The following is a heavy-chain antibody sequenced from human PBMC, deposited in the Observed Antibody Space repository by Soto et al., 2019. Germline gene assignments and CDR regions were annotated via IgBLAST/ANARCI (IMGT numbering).Heavy chain of an antibody. Sequence: SETLSLTCDVSGASISSSHWWCWLRQPPGKGLEWIGEVYHSGSANYNPSLESRVTMSVDKSKNQFSLRLSSVTAADTALYYCAINAVVSAALDPWGQGTLVTVSS. CDR1: GASISSSHW. CDR2: VYHSGSA. V-gene: IGHV4-4*02. J-gene: IGHJ5*02. CDR3: AINAVVSAALDP. D-gene: IGHD2-2*01.